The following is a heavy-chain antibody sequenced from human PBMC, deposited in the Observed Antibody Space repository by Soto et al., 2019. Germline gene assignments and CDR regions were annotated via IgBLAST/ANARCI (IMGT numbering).Heavy chain of an antibody. V-gene: IGHV3-23*01. Sequence: EVQLLESGGGLVQPGGSLRLSCAASGFTFSSSAISWVRQAPGKGLEWVSAVSANGQGIYYADSVRGRFTISRDNSKNTVFLNKDSLSAEDTAVYYSAKDRHDPRDYFHYWGQGTLVTVSS. CDR2: VSANGQGI. CDR3: AKDRHDPRDYFHY. J-gene: IGHJ4*02. CDR1: GFTFSSSA. D-gene: IGHD1-1*01.